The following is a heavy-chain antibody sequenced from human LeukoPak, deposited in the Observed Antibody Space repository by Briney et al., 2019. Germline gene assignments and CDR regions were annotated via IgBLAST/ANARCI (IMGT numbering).Heavy chain of an antibody. J-gene: IGHJ6*02. CDR2: IYYSGST. Sequence: SETLSLTCTVSGGSISSYCWSWIRQPPGKGLEWIGYIYYSGSTNYNPSLKSRVTISVDTSKNQFSLKLSSVTAADTAVYYCARSPLYYDFWSGFTSSWYYYGMDVWGQGTTVTVSS. CDR1: GGSISSYC. V-gene: IGHV4-59*01. D-gene: IGHD3-3*01. CDR3: ARSPLYYDFWSGFTSSWYYYGMDV.